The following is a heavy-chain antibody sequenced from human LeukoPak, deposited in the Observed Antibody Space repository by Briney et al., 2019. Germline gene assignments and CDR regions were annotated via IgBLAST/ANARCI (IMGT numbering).Heavy chain of an antibody. V-gene: IGHV4-34*01. J-gene: IGHJ3*02. CDR1: GGSFSNYY. Sequence: PSETLSLTCAVSGGSFSNYYWTWIRQSPGKGLEWIGEINHSGTTVYSPSLKSRVTMSVDTSKTQVSLNVTSVTAADTAIYYCARVRPEDSSNNESYDAFDIWGQGTVVTVSS. CDR2: INHSGTT. D-gene: IGHD2-8*01. CDR3: ARVRPEDSSNNESYDAFDI.